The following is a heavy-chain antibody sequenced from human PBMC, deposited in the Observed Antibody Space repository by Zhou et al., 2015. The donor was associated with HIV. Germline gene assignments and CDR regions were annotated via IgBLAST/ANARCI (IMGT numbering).Heavy chain of an antibody. V-gene: IGHV1-69*09. J-gene: IGHJ4*02. CDR2: FIPMSDIE. D-gene: IGHD4-17*01. Sequence: QVQLVQSGTEVKRPGSSVKVSCKASGSTFSDSEISWVRQAPGQGLEWMGRFIPMSDIENHAQKFRGRLTISADKSTGTAYMELSRLRSEDAAVYYCARWTRESTVTTGRYFDYWGQGTLVTVSS. CDR3: ARWTRESTVTTGRYFDY. CDR1: GSTFSDSE.